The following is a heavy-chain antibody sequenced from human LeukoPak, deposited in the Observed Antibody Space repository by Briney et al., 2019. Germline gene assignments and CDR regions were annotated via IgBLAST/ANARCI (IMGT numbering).Heavy chain of an antibody. Sequence: ASVKVSCKASGYTFTSYYMHWVRQAPGQGLEWMGIINPSGGSTSYAQKFQGRVTMTRDTSTSTVYMELSSLRSEDTAVYYCPRSTGMISPRNWFDPWGQGTLVTVSS. CDR1: GYTFTSYY. J-gene: IGHJ5*02. D-gene: IGHD3-22*01. V-gene: IGHV1-46*01. CDR2: INPSGGST. CDR3: PRSTGMISPRNWFDP.